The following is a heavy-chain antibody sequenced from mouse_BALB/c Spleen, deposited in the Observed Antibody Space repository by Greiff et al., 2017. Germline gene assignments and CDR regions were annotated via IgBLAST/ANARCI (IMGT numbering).Heavy chain of an antibody. CDR3: TRGYYGSSQHFDY. V-gene: IGHV1-69*02. CDR1: GYTFTSYW. D-gene: IGHD1-1*01. Sequence: QVQLQQPGAELVRPGASVKLSCKASGYTFTSYWINWVKQRPGQGLEWIGNIYPSDSYTNYNQKFKDKATLTVDKSSSTAYMQLSSPTSEDSAVYYCTRGYYGSSQHFDYWGQGTTLTVSS. J-gene: IGHJ2*01. CDR2: IYPSDSYT.